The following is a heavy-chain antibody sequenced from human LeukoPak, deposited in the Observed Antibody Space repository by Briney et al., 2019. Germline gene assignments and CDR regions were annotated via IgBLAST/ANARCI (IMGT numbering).Heavy chain of an antibody. CDR3: ARRIIFDY. J-gene: IGHJ4*02. V-gene: IGHV3-30*04. CDR2: ISYDGSNK. CDR1: GFTFSSYD. Sequence: GGSLRLSCAASGFTFSSYDMHWVRQAPGKGLEWVAVISYDGSNKYYADSVKGRFTISRDNSKDTLYLQMNSLRAGDTAVYYCARRIIFDYWGQGTLVTVSS.